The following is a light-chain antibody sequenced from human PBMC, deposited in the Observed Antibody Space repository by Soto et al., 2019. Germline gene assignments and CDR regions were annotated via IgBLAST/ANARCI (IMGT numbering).Light chain of an antibody. Sequence: IVLTQSPDTLSLSLGERATLSCRTSRTVNNNYFAWYQQKPGQAPRLLIYGASRRAIGIPDRFSGSGSGTDFILTINRLEPEDFAVYYCQQYDVSPRTFGQGTKVDIK. J-gene: IGKJ1*01. V-gene: IGKV3-20*01. CDR1: RTVNNNY. CDR2: GAS. CDR3: QQYDVSPRT.